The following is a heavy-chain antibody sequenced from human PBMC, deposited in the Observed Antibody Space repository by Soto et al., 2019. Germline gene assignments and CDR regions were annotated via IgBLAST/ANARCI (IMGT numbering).Heavy chain of an antibody. J-gene: IGHJ6*02. Sequence: GGSLRLSCAASGITFSSYWMSWVRQAPGKGLEWVSAISGSGGSTYYADSVKGRFTISRDNSKNTLYLQMNSLRAEDTAVYYCAKFVSNGMDVWGQGTTVTVSS. V-gene: IGHV3-23*01. CDR2: ISGSGGST. CDR3: AKFVSNGMDV. CDR1: GITFSSYW.